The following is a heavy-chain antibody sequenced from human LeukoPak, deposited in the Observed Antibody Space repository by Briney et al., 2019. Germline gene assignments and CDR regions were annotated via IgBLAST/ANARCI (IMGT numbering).Heavy chain of an antibody. D-gene: IGHD6-19*01. CDR2: IYYSGAT. V-gene: IGHV4-39*01. CDR1: GGSISSRTYY. Sequence: SETLSLTCTVSGGSISSRTYYWGWVRQPPGKGLEWIGSIYYSGATYHNPSLKSRVTISLDTSRNQLSLKLSSVTAADTAVYYCARGFPAVAQGADYWGQGTLVTVSS. J-gene: IGHJ4*02. CDR3: ARGFPAVAQGADY.